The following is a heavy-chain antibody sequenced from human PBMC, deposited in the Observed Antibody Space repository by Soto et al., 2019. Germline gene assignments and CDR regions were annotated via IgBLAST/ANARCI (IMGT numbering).Heavy chain of an antibody. D-gene: IGHD3-22*01. CDR3: ASHSSGHLLTQTRVFDI. CDR1: GYSFTSYW. CDR2: IYPGDSDT. Sequence: GESLKISCKGSGYSFTSYWIGWVRQMPGKGLEWMGIIYPGDSDTRYSPSFQGQVTISADKSISTAYLQWSSLKASDTAMYYCASHSSGHLLTQTRVFDIGGKGKMVTVSS. J-gene: IGHJ3*02. V-gene: IGHV5-51*01.